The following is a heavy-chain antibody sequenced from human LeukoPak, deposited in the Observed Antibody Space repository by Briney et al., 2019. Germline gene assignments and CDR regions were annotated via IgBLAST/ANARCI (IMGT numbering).Heavy chain of an antibody. Sequence: SETLSLTCTVSGGSISSGGYYWSWIRQHPGKGLEWIGYIYYSGSTYYNPSLKSRVTISVDTSKNQFSLKLSSVTAADTAVYYCASRNYDYVWGSYRYEAYFDYWGQGTLSPSPQ. CDR2: IYYSGST. J-gene: IGHJ4*02. D-gene: IGHD3-16*02. CDR1: GGSISSGGYY. CDR3: ASRNYDYVWGSYRYEAYFDY. V-gene: IGHV4-31*03.